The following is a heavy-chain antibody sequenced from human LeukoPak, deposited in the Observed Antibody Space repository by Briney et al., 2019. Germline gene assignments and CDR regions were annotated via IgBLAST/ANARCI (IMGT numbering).Heavy chain of an antibody. CDR1: GFTFSSYE. CDR3: ARDLIVSSWHSGYYYYGMDV. V-gene: IGHV3-48*03. J-gene: IGHJ6*04. CDR2: ISSSGSTI. D-gene: IGHD6-13*01. Sequence: RPGGSLRLSCAASGFTFSSYETNWVRQAPGKGLEWVSYISSSGSTIYYADSVKGRFTISRDNAKNSLYLQMNSLRAEDTAVYYCARDLIVSSWHSGYYYYGMDVWGKGTTVTVSS.